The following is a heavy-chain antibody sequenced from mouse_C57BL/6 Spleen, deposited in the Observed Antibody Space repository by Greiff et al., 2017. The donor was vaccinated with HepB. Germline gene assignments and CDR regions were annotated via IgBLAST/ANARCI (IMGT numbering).Heavy chain of an antibody. CDR1: GYTFTEYT. Sequence: QVQLQQSGAELVKPGASVKLSCKASGYTFTEYTIHWVKQRSGQGLEWIGWFYPGSGSIKYNEKFKDKATLTADKSSSTVYMELSRLTSEDSAVYFCARHEADYYGSRGWYFDVWGTGTTVTVSS. CDR2: FYPGSGSI. CDR3: ARHEADYYGSRGWYFDV. J-gene: IGHJ1*03. V-gene: IGHV1-62-2*01. D-gene: IGHD1-1*01.